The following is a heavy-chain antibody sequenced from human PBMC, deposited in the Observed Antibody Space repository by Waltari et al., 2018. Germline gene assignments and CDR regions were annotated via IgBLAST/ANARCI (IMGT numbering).Heavy chain of an antibody. CDR1: GYYFTSSD. J-gene: IGHJ3*02. CDR3: AREGLYGADAFDI. Sequence: QVQLVQSGAEVKKPGASVKVSCKAFGYYFTSSDFMRVGRATGQGLEWMGWVNPNSGNTGYAQKFQGRVTITRNTSISTAYMELSSLRSEDTAVYYCAREGLYGADAFDIWGQGTMVTVSS. D-gene: IGHD4-17*01. V-gene: IGHV1-8*03. CDR2: VNPNSGNT.